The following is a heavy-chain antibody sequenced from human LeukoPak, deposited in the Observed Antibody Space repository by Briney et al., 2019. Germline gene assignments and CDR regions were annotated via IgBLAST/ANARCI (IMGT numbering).Heavy chain of an antibody. CDR3: AKDSVWYSSSQTYSDY. Sequence: GGSLRLSCAASGFTFSSYGMHWVRQAPGKGLEWVAFIRYDGSNKYYADSVKGRFTISRDNSKNTLYLQMNSLRAEDTAVYYCAKDSVWYSSSQTYSDYWGQGTLVTVSS. CDR1: GFTFSSYG. J-gene: IGHJ4*02. CDR2: IRYDGSNK. D-gene: IGHD6-6*01. V-gene: IGHV3-30*02.